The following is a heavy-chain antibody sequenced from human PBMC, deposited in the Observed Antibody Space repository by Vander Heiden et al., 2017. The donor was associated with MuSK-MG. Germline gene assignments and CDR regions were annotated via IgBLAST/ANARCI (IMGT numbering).Heavy chain of an antibody. D-gene: IGHD3-10*01. Sequence: QVQLVESGGGVVQPGRSLRLSCAASGFTFSSYGMHWVRQAPGKGLEWVAVISYDGSNKYYADSVKGQFTISRDNSKNTLYLQMNSLRAEDTAVYYCAKGGCMVRGVMGPWGQGTLVTVSS. V-gene: IGHV3-30*18. CDR3: AKGGCMVRGVMGP. CDR2: ISYDGSNK. J-gene: IGHJ5*02. CDR1: GFTFSSYG.